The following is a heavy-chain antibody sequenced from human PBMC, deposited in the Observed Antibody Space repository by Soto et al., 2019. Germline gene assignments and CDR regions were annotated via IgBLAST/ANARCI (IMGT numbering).Heavy chain of an antibody. J-gene: IGHJ6*02. CDR2: IYPGDSDT. CDR1: GYSFTSYW. V-gene: IGHV5-51*01. Sequence: GESLKISCKGSGYSFTSYWIGWVRQMPGKGLEWMGIIYPGDSDTNYSPSFQGHVTISADKSISTAYLQWSSLKASDTAMYYCARVDYYDSSGYYSGYYGMDVWGQGTTVTVSS. CDR3: ARVDYYDSSGYYSGYYGMDV. D-gene: IGHD3-22*01.